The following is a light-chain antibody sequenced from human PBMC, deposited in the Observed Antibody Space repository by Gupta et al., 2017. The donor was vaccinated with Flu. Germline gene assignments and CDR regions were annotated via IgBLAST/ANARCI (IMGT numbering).Light chain of an antibody. J-gene: IGLJ2*01. Sequence: QTVVTQEPSFSVSPGGTVTLTCGLSSGSVSSGYYPSWYRQTPGQPPRTLIYNTNTRPSGVPDRFSGSILGNKAALTITGAQADDESDYYCVLYMSSAIQVFGGGTKLTVL. CDR2: NTN. CDR3: VLYMSSAIQV. CDR1: SGSVSSGYY. V-gene: IGLV8-61*01.